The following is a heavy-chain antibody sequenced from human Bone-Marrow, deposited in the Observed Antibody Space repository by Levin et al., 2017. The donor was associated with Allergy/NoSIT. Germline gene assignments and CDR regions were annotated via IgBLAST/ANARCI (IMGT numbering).Heavy chain of an antibody. CDR2: INPNSGGT. J-gene: IGHJ3*02. Sequence: ASVKVSCKASGYTFTGYYMHWVRQAPGQGLEWMGRINPNSGGTNYAQKFQGRVTMTRDTSISTAYMELSRLRSDDTAVYYCARWGWELEPRRGAFDIWGQGTMVTVSS. CDR3: ARWGWELEPRRGAFDI. V-gene: IGHV1-2*06. CDR1: GYTFTGYY. D-gene: IGHD1-1*01.